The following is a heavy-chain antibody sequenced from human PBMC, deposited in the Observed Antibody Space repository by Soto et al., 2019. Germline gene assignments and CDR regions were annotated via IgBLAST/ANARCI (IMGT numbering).Heavy chain of an antibody. J-gene: IGHJ4*02. D-gene: IGHD3-22*01. Sequence: QVQLVQSGAEVKKPGSLVKVSCKASGGTFSSYAISWVRQAPGQGLEWMGGIIPIFGTANYAQKFQGRVTITADESTSTAYMELSSLRSEDTAVYYCARGYYYDSSGYYSNAYYFDYWVQGTLVTVSS. CDR1: GGTFSSYA. V-gene: IGHV1-69*01. CDR3: ARGYYYDSSGYYSNAYYFDY. CDR2: IIPIFGTA.